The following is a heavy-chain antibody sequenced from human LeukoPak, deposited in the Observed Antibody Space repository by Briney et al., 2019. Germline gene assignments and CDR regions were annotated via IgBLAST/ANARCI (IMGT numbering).Heavy chain of an antibody. V-gene: IGHV4-59*12. D-gene: IGHD3-10*01. CDR2: ISSSGST. CDR1: GGSINGYY. J-gene: IGHJ5*01. Sequence: SETLSLTCTVSGGSINGYYWSWIRQPPGERLEWIGYISSSGSTNYNPSLTSRVTLSIDTPENQISLRLRSVTAADTAVYYCARWYGSGTRNPWFDSWGQGARVTVSS. CDR3: ARWYGSGTRNPWFDS.